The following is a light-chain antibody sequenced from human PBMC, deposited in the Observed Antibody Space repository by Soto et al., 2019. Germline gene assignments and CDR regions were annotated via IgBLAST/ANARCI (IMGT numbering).Light chain of an antibody. J-gene: IGLJ1*01. CDR1: SSDVGGYNY. CDR3: SSYTSSSTGV. Sequence: QSALTQPASVSGSPGQSITISCTGTSSDVGGYNYVSWYQQHPGKAPKLMIYEVSNRPSGVSNRFSGSKSGNTASLTISGRQAEDEADYYCSSYTSSSTGVFGTGTKLTV. V-gene: IGLV2-14*01. CDR2: EVS.